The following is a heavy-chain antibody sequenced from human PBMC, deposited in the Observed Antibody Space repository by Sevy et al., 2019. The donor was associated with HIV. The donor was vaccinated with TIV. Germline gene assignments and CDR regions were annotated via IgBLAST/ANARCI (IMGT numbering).Heavy chain of an antibody. CDR3: ARTIRGVALWLGYFDS. CDR2: INPDGGST. Sequence: GGSLRLSCAASGFTFDNYAMSWVRQAPGKGLEWVSGINPDGGSTSFADSVKGRFAISRDNSKNTLYLQLDSLRAEDTALYYCARTIRGVALWLGYFDSWGHGTLVTVSS. CDR1: GFTFDNYA. V-gene: IGHV3-23*01. D-gene: IGHD3-10*01. J-gene: IGHJ4*01.